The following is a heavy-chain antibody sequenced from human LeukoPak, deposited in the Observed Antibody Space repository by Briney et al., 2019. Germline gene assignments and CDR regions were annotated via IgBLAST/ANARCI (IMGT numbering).Heavy chain of an antibody. CDR3: ARARRLRFLEWTPDFDY. J-gene: IGHJ4*02. CDR1: GYTFTSYG. Sequence: ASVKVSRKASGYTFTSYGISWVRQAPGQGLEWMGWISAYNGNTNYAQKVQGRVTMTTDTSTSTAYMELRSLRSDDTAVYYCARARRLRFLEWTPDFDYWGQGTLVTVSS. V-gene: IGHV1-18*01. D-gene: IGHD3-3*01. CDR2: ISAYNGNT.